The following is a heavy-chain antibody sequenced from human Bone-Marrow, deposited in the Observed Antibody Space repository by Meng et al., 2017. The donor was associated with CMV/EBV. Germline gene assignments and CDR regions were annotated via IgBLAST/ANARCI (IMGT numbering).Heavy chain of an antibody. Sequence: ASVKVSCKASGYTFTGYYIHWVRQAPGQGLEWMGWINPDSGDTNYAQKFQGRVTMTRDTSISTAYMELRRLRSDDTGVYYCARPCDSSAYSTYYFDYWGQGALVTFYS. CDR2: INPDSGDT. D-gene: IGHD3-22*01. V-gene: IGHV1-2*02. CDR1: GYTFTGYY. CDR3: ARPCDSSAYSTYYFDY. J-gene: IGHJ4*02.